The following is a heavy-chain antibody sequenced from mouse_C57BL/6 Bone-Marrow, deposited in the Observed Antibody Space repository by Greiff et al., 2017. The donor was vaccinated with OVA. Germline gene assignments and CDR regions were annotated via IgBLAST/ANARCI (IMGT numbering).Heavy chain of an antibody. CDR2: INPYNGGT. V-gene: IGHV1-19*01. CDR1: GYTFTDYY. D-gene: IGHD2-3*01. CDR3: ARLGDGYPSLYAMDY. Sequence: EVQLQQSGPVLVKPGASVKMSCKASGYTFTDYYMNWVKQSPGKSLEWIGVINPYNGGTSYNQKFKGKATLTVDKSSSTAYMELNSLTSEDSAVYYCARLGDGYPSLYAMDYWGQGTSVTVSS. J-gene: IGHJ4*01.